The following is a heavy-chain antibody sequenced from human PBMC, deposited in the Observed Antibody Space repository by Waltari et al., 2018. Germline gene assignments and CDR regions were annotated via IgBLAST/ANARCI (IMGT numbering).Heavy chain of an antibody. J-gene: IGHJ5*02. Sequence: QVQLVQSGAEVKKPGASVKVSCKASGYTFTSYDINWVRQATGQGVEWMGWMNPNSGNTGYAQKFQNRVIMTTNTSISTAYMELSSLRSEDTAVYYFARGAAAGKGANWFDPWGQGTLVIVSS. CDR1: GYTFTSYD. CDR2: MNPNSGNT. V-gene: IGHV1-8*01. CDR3: ARGAAAGKGANWFDP. D-gene: IGHD6-13*01.